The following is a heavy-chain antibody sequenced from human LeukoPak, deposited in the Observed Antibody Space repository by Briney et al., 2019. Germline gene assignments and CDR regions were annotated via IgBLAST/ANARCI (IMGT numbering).Heavy chain of an antibody. CDR2: ISWSSGSI. Sequence: ARSLTLSCAASGFTFGDYAMHWVRQAPGKGLEWVAGISWSSGSIGYADPVKGRFTITRDNAKNSLYLQMNSLRAEDTALYYCAKDIAPYYYGMDGWGQGTTVTVSS. V-gene: IGHV3-9*01. CDR1: GFTFGDYA. J-gene: IGHJ6*02. CDR3: AKDIAPYYYGMDG.